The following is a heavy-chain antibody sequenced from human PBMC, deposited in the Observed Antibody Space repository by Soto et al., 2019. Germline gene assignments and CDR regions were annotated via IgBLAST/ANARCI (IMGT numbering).Heavy chain of an antibody. CDR2: INHSGST. Sequence: SETLSLTCAVYGGSFSGYYWSWIRQPPGKGLEWIGEINHSGSTNYNPSLKSRVTISVDTSKNQFSLKLSSVTAADTAVYYCGSPPALIAAAGTAGLGYWGQGTLVTVPQ. D-gene: IGHD6-13*01. CDR1: GGSFSGYY. V-gene: IGHV4-34*01. CDR3: GSPPALIAAAGTAGLGY. J-gene: IGHJ4*02.